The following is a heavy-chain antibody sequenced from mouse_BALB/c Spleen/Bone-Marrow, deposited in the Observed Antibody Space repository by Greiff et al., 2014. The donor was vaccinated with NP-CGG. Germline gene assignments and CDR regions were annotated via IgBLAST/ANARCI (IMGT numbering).Heavy chain of an antibody. CDR2: IDPANGNT. CDR3: ARYSYGSRGYYFDY. V-gene: IGHV14-3*02. Sequence: DVQLVESGAELVKPGASVKLSCTASGFNIKDTYMHWVKQRPEQGLEWIGRIDPANGNTKYDPKFQGKATITADTSSNTAYLQLSSLTSEDTAVYYCARYSYGSRGYYFDYWGQGTTLTVSS. D-gene: IGHD1-1*01. CDR1: GFNIKDTY. J-gene: IGHJ2*01.